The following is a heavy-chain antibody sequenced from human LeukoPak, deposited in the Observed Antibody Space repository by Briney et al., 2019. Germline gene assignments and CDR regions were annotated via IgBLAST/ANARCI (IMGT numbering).Heavy chain of an antibody. CDR1: GYTFTSYG. CDR2: ISTYNGNT. J-gene: IGHJ3*02. D-gene: IGHD6-6*01. CDR3: ARDTRYIAASPGAFDI. Sequence: ASVKVSCKASGYTFTSYGISWVRQAPGQGLEWMGWISTYNGNTNYAQKLQGRVTMTTDTSTSTAYMELRSLRSDDTAVYYCARDTRYIAASPGAFDIWGQGTMVTVSS. V-gene: IGHV1-18*01.